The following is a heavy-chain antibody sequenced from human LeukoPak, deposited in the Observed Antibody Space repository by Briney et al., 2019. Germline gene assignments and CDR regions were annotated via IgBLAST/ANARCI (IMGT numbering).Heavy chain of an antibody. CDR2: ISYSGST. CDR3: ASGGYCSSTSCYPNWFDP. J-gene: IGHJ5*02. V-gene: IGHV4-59*01. Sequence: SETLSLTCTVSGGSITSYYWTWIRQPPGKGLEWIGYISYSGSTNYNLSLKSRVTISVDTSKNLFSLKLSSVTAADTAVYYCASGGYCSSTSCYPNWFDPWGQGTLVTVSS. D-gene: IGHD2-2*01. CDR1: GGSITSYY.